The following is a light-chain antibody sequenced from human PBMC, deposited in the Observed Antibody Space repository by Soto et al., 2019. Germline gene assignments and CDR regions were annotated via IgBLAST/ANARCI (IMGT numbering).Light chain of an antibody. V-gene: IGLV4-69*01. CDR2: LNSDGSH. CDR3: QTWGTGIHV. CDR1: SGHSSYA. J-gene: IGLJ1*01. Sequence: QPVLTQSPSASASLGASVKLTCTLSSGHSSYAIAWLQQQPEKGPRYLMKLNSDGSHSKGDGIPDRFSGSSSGAERYLIISSLQSEDKADYSCQTWGTGIHVFGTGTKLTVL.